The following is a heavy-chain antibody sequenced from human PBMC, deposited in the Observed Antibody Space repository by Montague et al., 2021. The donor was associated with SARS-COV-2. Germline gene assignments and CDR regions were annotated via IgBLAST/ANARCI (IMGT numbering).Heavy chain of an antibody. CDR2: IEWDDDT. D-gene: IGHD6-19*01. J-gene: IGHJ2*01. CDR1: GFSVSTSGLC. CDR3: ARIPEYSSGGGPDWYFDL. Sequence: PALVKPTQTLTLTCTFSGFSVSTSGLCVSWIRQPPGKALEWLALIEWDDDTYYSTSLKTRLAISKDTSKNQVVLTTTDMDPVDTGTYYCARIPEYSSGGGPDWYFDLWGRGTLVTVSS. V-gene: IGHV2-70*01.